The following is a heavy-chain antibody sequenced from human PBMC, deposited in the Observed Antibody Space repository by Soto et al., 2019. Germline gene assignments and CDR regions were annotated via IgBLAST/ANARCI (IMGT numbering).Heavy chain of an antibody. CDR2: IYYSGST. D-gene: IGHD3-3*01. J-gene: IGHJ4*02. V-gene: IGHV4-39*01. Sequence: QLQLQESGPGLVKPSETLSLTCTVSGGSISSSSYYWGWIRQPPGKGLEWIGSIYYSGSTYYNPSLKSRVTISVDTSKNQFSLKLSSVTAADTAVYYCARTGIFGVVDYWGQGTLVTVSS. CDR1: GGSISSSSYY. CDR3: ARTGIFGVVDY.